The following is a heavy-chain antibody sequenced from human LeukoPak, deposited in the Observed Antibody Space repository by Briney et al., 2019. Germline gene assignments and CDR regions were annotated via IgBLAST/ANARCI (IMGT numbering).Heavy chain of an antibody. CDR3: ARGSRGSYYYYYYMDV. D-gene: IGHD3-10*01. J-gene: IGHJ6*03. CDR1: GGTFSSYA. CDR2: IIPIFGTA. Sequence: ASVKVSCKASGGTFSSYAISWVRQAPGQGLEWMGRIIPIFGTANYAQKFQGRVTITADESTSTAYMELSSLRSEDTAVYYCARGSRGSYYYYYYMDVWGKGTTVTVSS. V-gene: IGHV1-69*15.